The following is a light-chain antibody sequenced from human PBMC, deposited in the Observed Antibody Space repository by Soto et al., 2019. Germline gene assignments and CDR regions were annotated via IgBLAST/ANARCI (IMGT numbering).Light chain of an antibody. CDR3: CSFAGSTTW. J-gene: IGLJ3*02. CDR2: EVS. CDR1: SSDVGGYNH. V-gene: IGLV2-14*01. Sequence: QSVLTQPASVSGSPGQSITISCTGTSSDVGGYNHVAWYQQYPGKAPKLIIFEVSDRPSGISNRFSGSKSANTASLSISGLQAEDEADYYCCSFAGSTTWFGGGTKLTVL.